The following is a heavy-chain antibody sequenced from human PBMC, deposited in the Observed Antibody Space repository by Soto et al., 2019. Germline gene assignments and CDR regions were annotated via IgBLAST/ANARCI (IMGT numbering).Heavy chain of an antibody. J-gene: IGHJ4*02. CDR3: ARSPHIQLWSYPSDY. CDR2: IYFSGST. V-gene: IGHV4-31*03. CDR1: GGSISSGGYY. D-gene: IGHD3-10*01. Sequence: QVQLQESGPGLVKPSQTLSLTCTVSGGSISSGGYYWSWIRQHPGKGLEWIGYIYFSGSTYYNPSLKRRLTLSVHTSKNHFTLKLGSVPAADTAVYYCARSPHIQLWSYPSDYWGQGTLVTVSS.